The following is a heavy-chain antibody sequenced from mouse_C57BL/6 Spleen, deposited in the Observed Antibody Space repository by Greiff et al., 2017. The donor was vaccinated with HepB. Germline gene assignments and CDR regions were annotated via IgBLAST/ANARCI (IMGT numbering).Heavy chain of an antibody. Sequence: QQSCKASGYTFTSYWMHWVKQRPGQGLEWIGEIDPSDSYTNYNQKFKGKSTLTVDKSSSTAYMQLSSLTSEDSAVYYCAKKSPYYYGSSYDVWGTGTTVTVSS. CDR3: AKKSPYYYGSSYDV. V-gene: IGHV1-69*01. D-gene: IGHD1-1*01. CDR1: GYTFTSYW. J-gene: IGHJ1*03. CDR2: IDPSDSYT.